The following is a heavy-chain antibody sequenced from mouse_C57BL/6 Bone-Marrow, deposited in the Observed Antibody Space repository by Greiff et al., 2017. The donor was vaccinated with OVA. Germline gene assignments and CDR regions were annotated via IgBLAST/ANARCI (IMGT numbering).Heavy chain of an antibody. J-gene: IGHJ1*03. Sequence: VQLQQSGAELARPGASVKLSCKASGYTFTSYGISWVKQRTGQGLEWIGEIYPRSGNTYYNEKFKGKATLTADKSSSTAYMQLSSLTSEDSAVYFGARAASYDWYFDVWGTGTTVTVSS. CDR2: IYPRSGNT. V-gene: IGHV1-81*01. D-gene: IGHD6-1*01. CDR1: GYTFTSYG. CDR3: ARAASYDWYFDV.